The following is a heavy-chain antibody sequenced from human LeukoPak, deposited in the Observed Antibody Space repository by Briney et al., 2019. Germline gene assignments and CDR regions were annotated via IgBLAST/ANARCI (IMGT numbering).Heavy chain of an antibody. CDR1: GGTFSSYA. Sequence: WASVKVSCRASGGTFSSYAISWVRQAPGQGLEWMGGIVPIFGSANYAQKFQGRVTITADESTTTAYMELTGLSSEDTAVYYCATVVSTTITGLVSFDYWGQGTLVTVSS. CDR2: IVPIFGSA. D-gene: IGHD1-14*01. V-gene: IGHV1-69*13. CDR3: ATVVSTTITGLVSFDY. J-gene: IGHJ4*02.